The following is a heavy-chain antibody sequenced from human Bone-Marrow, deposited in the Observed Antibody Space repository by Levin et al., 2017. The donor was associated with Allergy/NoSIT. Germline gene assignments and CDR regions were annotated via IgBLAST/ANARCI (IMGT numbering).Heavy chain of an antibody. CDR3: ARDYCSGGSCYRNDY. D-gene: IGHD2-15*01. CDR2: ISSSSSTI. V-gene: IGHV3-48*04. CDR1: GFTFSSYS. Sequence: GESLKISCAASGFTFSSYSMNWVRQAPGKGLEWVSYISSSSSTIYYADSVKGRFTISRDNAKNSLYLQMNSLRAEDTAVYYCARDYCSGGSCYRNDYWGQGTLVTVSS. J-gene: IGHJ4*02.